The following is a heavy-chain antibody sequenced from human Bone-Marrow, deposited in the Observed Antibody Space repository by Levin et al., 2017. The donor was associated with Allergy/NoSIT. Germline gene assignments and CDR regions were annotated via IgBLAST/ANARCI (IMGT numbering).Heavy chain of an antibody. CDR1: GASISSDS. CDR2: IHSSGNA. D-gene: IGHD3-22*01. Sequence: PSETLSLTCTVSGASISSDSWSWIRQSPGKGLEWIGYIHSSGNANYNPSLKSRVTISVDKSKKQFFLKLSVVTAADTAMYYCARERMYYFESIGYSLFDYWGQGTLVIVSS. V-gene: IGHV4-59*01. CDR3: ARERMYYFESIGYSLFDY. J-gene: IGHJ4*02.